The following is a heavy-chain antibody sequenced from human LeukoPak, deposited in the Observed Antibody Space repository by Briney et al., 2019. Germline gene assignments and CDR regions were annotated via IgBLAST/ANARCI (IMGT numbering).Heavy chain of an antibody. J-gene: IGHJ5*01. Sequence: ASVKVSCKASGFTITGAYMHWVRQAPGQGLEWMGWINPNSGETRYEQKFQGRVTMTRDTSIDTVHMELGSLTSDDTAVYYCARVLFNSGYDSWGQGTLVTVSS. D-gene: IGHD3-9*01. CDR1: GFTITGAY. V-gene: IGHV1-2*02. CDR2: INPNSGET. CDR3: ARVLFNSGYDS.